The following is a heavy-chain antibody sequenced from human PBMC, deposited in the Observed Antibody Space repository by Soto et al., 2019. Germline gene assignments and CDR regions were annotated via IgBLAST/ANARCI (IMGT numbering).Heavy chain of an antibody. CDR2: IIPIFGTA. Sequence: QVQLVQSGAEVKKPGSSVKVSCKASGGTFSSYAISWVRQAPGQGLEWRGGIIPIFGTANYAQKFQVRVTITADESTSTAYMELSSLRSEDTAVYYCARVSVVVPDARSHYYYYGMAVGGQGTTVTVSS. V-gene: IGHV1-69*01. CDR3: ARVSVVVPDARSHYYYYGMAV. CDR1: GGTFSSYA. J-gene: IGHJ6*02. D-gene: IGHD2-2*01.